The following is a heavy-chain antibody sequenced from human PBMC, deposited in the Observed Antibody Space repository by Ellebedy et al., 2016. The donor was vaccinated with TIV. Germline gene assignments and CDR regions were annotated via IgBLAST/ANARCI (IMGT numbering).Heavy chain of an antibody. CDR2: IGTASDT. CDR3: ARAPTASGRVWYFDL. V-gene: IGHV3-13*04. CDR1: GFTFRTYD. J-gene: IGHJ2*01. Sequence: GGSLRLXCAASGFTFRTYDMHWVRQGTGKGLEWVSGIGTASDTFYPDSVKGRFTISRENAKNSFYLQMNSLKAEDTAVYYCARAPTASGRVWYFDLWGRGTRVTVSA. D-gene: IGHD3-10*01.